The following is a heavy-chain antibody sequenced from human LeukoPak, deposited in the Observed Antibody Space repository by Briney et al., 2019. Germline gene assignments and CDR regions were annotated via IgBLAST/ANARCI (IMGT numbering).Heavy chain of an antibody. CDR2: ISSSGSTI. CDR1: GFTFSDYY. V-gene: IGHV3-11*04. CDR3: ARVKSGYSYGPHYYYYYYMDV. Sequence: TAGGSLRLSCAASGFTFSDYYMSWIRQAPGKGLEWVSYISSSGSTIYYADSVKGRFTISRDNAKNSLYLQMNSLRAEDTAVYYCARVKSGYSYGPHYYYYYYMDVWGKGTTVTVSS. D-gene: IGHD5-18*01. J-gene: IGHJ6*03.